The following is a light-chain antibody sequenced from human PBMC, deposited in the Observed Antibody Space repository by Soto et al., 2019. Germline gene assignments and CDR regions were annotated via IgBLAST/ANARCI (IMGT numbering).Light chain of an antibody. CDR3: QQYYKTPWT. Sequence: DIVMTQSPDSLAVSLGERATINCKSSQSVLYRSNNKNYLAWYQHKPGQPPKLLIFWASTRESGVPDRFSGSGSGKDFTLTISSLQAEDVAVYYCQQYYKTPWTFGQGTKVEIK. V-gene: IGKV4-1*01. J-gene: IGKJ1*01. CDR1: QSVLYRSNNKNY. CDR2: WAS.